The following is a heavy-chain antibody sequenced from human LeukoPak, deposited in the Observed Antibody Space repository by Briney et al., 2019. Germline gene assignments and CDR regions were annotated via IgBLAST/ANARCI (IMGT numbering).Heavy chain of an antibody. V-gene: IGHV4-59*01. CDR3: ARVAHGYYDSSGYYPFLCDAFDS. Sequence: SETLSLTCTVSGGSISSYDWSWIRQPPGKGLEWIGYIYYSGSTNYNPSLKSRVTISVDTSKNQFSLKLSSVTAADTAVYYCARVAHGYYDSSGYYPFLCDAFDSWGQGTMVTVSS. CDR2: IYYSGST. J-gene: IGHJ3*02. D-gene: IGHD3-22*01. CDR1: GGSISSYD.